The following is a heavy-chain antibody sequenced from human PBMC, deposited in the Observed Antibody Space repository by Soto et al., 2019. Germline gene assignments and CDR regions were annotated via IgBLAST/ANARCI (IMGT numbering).Heavy chain of an antibody. V-gene: IGHV1-2*04. Sequence: ASVKVSCKASGYTFTGYYMHWVRQAPGQGLEWMGWINPNSGGTHYAQKFQGWVTMTRDTAISTACRELGRLRSVVTAVYYFASGGSLLFGEVSADYNGMDVGGQGTTVTGSS. CDR1: GYTFTGYY. J-gene: IGHJ6*02. CDR2: INPNSGGT. CDR3: ASGGSLLFGEVSADYNGMDV. D-gene: IGHD3-10*01.